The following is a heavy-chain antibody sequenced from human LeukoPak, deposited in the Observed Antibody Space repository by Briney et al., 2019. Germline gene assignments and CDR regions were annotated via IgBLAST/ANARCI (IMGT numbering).Heavy chain of an antibody. CDR3: ARYPKKQQLVN. CDR1: GGSFSGYY. CDR2: VNHSGST. J-gene: IGHJ4*02. Sequence: SETLSLTCAVYGGSFSGYYWSWIRQPPGKGLEWIGEVNHSGSTNYNPSLKSRVTISVDTSKNQFSLKLSSVTAADTAVYYCARYPKKQQLVNWGQGTLVTVSS. D-gene: IGHD6-13*01. V-gene: IGHV4-34*01.